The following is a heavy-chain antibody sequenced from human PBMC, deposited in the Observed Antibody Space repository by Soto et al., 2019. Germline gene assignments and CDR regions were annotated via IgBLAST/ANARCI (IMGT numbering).Heavy chain of an antibody. Sequence: SETLSLTCAVSGASISNTSYFWGWLRQPPGKGLEWVGKMFSTGSSTYTPSPKGRVTCSVDTSKNHFSLRLFSMTALDTAVYFCECCYYHLRAGYPYYESFCFDYWGPGTLVTVSS. CDR1: GASISNTSYF. V-gene: IGHV4-39*02. J-gene: IGHJ4*02. D-gene: IGHD3-3*01. CDR3: ECCYYHLRAGYPYYESFCFDY. CDR2: MFSTGSS.